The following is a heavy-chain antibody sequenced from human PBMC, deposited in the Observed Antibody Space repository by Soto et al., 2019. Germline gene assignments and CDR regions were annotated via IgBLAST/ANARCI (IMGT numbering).Heavy chain of an antibody. D-gene: IGHD2-15*01. CDR1: GGSISSSSYY. Sequence: QLQLQESGPGLVKPSETLSLTCTVSGGSISSSSYYWGWIRQPPGKGLEWIGSIYYSGSTYYNPSLKSPGTIPVDTSKNQFSLKLSSVTAADTAVYYCASSLTYCSGGSCYSRTQTYRKRNWFYPWGQGTPVTVSS. V-gene: IGHV4-39*01. CDR2: IYYSGST. CDR3: ASSLTYCSGGSCYSRTQTYRKRNWFYP. J-gene: IGHJ5*02.